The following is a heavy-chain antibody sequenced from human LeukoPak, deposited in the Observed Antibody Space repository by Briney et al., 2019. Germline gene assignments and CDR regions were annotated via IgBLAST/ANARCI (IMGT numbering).Heavy chain of an antibody. J-gene: IGHJ4*02. V-gene: IGHV1-3*01. CDR2: TNVGNDYT. Sequence: ASVKVSCKASGYTFTHYAVHWVRQASGQRLEWMGWTNVGNDYTESSQKFQDRLTITSDTTATTVYMELSSLRSEDTAVYYCARDDFSTYPGLNYFDYWGQGSLVTVSS. CDR3: ARDDFSTYPGLNYFDY. CDR1: GYTFTHYA. D-gene: IGHD4-11*01.